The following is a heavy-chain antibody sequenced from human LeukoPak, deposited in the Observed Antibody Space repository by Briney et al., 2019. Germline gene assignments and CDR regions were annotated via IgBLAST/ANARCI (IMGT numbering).Heavy chain of an antibody. J-gene: IGHJ4*02. CDR3: ARSSLAVYFDY. CDR2: VFTRGTT. D-gene: IGHD6-19*01. V-gene: IGHV4-61*09. Sequence: SETLSLTCTVSGGSISSGSYYWNWIRQPAGKRLEWLGHVFTRGTTNYNASLEARLTISLDTARNQFSLCLSSVTAADTAMYFCARSSLAVYFDYWGQGTLVTASS. CDR1: GGSISSGSYY.